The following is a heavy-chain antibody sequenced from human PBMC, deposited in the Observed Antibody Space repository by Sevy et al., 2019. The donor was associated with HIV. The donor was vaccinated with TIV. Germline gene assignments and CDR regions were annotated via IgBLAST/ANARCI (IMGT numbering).Heavy chain of an antibody. CDR1: GASVSRGHFY. V-gene: IGHV4-31*03. CDR2: IYFSGDT. Sequence: SETLSLTCTVSGASVSRGHFYWTWIRHHPGEGLEWIGYIYFSGDTYYNPSLRSRATISKDTSKNQFSLRLTSVTSADTAVYYCARAPHYDILFGYWVDSWGQGTLVTVSS. D-gene: IGHD3-9*01. J-gene: IGHJ4*02. CDR3: ARAPHYDILFGYWVDS.